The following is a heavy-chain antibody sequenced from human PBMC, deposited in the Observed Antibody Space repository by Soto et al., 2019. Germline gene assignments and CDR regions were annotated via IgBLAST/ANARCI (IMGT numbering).Heavy chain of an antibody. Sequence: QVQLVESGGGVVQPGRSLRLSCAASGFTFSSYAMHWVRQAPGKGLEWVAVISYDGSNKYYADSVKGRFTISRDNSKNTLYLQMNSLRAEDTAVYYCARNPPRGYSYVYVWGFDYWGQGTLVTVSS. CDR2: ISYDGSNK. J-gene: IGHJ4*02. V-gene: IGHV3-30-3*01. CDR1: GFTFSSYA. CDR3: ARNPPRGYSYVYVWGFDY. D-gene: IGHD5-18*01.